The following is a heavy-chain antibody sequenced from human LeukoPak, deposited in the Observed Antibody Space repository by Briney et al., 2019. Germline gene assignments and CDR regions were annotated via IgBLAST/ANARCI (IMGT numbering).Heavy chain of an antibody. Sequence: ASVTVSCKTSGYTFTSYGIGWVRQAPGQGLEWMAWISPHNGNTNYAQKLQGRVTVTTDTSTTTAYMELRSLRSDDTAVYYCTRDRSASGSQNYWGQGTLVTVSS. D-gene: IGHD1-26*01. V-gene: IGHV1-18*01. J-gene: IGHJ4*02. CDR2: ISPHNGNT. CDR3: TRDRSASGSQNY. CDR1: GYTFTSYG.